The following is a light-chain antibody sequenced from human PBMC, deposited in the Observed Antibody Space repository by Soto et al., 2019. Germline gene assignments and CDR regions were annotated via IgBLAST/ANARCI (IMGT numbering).Light chain of an antibody. J-gene: IGKJ4*01. V-gene: IGKV3-15*01. Sequence: EIMMTQSPATLSVSPGERATLSCRASQSVSANLAWYQQKPGQAPRLLIYGAFTRATGIPARFSGSGSGTEFTLTISSLQSEDCAVYYCQQYNKWPLTFGGGTKVEIK. CDR2: GAF. CDR1: QSVSAN. CDR3: QQYNKWPLT.